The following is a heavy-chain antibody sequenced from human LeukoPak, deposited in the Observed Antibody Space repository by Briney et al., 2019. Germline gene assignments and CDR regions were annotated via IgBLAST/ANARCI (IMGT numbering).Heavy chain of an antibody. CDR3: ARRSYIAVAGFDY. V-gene: IGHV3-74*01. Sequence: GGSLRLSCAASGFTFSSYWMHWVRQAPGKGLVWVSRINSDGSSTSYADSVKGRFTISRDNAKNTLYLQMNSLRAEDTAVYHCARRSYIAVAGFDYWGQGTLVTVSS. J-gene: IGHJ4*02. CDR2: INSDGSST. D-gene: IGHD6-19*01. CDR1: GFTFSSYW.